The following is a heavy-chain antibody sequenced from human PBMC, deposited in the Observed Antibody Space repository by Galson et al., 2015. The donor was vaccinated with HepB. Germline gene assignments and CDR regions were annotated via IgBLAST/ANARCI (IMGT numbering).Heavy chain of an antibody. CDR3: AREGEGDYDILTGYYRLFDY. CDR2: ISSSGSTI. Sequence: SLRLSCAASGFTFSDYYMSWIRQAPGKGLEWVSYISSSGSTIYYADSVKGRFTISRDNAKNSLYLQMNSLRAEDTAVYYCAREGEGDYDILTGYYRLFDYWGQGTLVTVSS. J-gene: IGHJ4*02. CDR1: GFTFSDYY. V-gene: IGHV3-11*01. D-gene: IGHD3-9*01.